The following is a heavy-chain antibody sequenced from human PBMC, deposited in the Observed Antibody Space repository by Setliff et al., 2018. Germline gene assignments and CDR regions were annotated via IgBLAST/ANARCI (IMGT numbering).Heavy chain of an antibody. J-gene: IGHJ4*02. Sequence: PSETLSLTCAVYGGSFSGYYWSWIRQPPGKGLEWIGEINQSGSTNYNPSLKSRVTISVDTSKNQFSLKLSSVTAADTAVYYCARYDDSSGYYDADFDYWGQGTLVTVSS. CDR3: ARYDDSSGYYDADFDY. D-gene: IGHD3-22*01. CDR2: INQSGST. CDR1: GGSFSGYY. V-gene: IGHV4-34*01.